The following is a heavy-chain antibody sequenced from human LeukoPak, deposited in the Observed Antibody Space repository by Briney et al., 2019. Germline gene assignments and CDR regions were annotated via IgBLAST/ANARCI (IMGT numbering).Heavy chain of an antibody. CDR2: INHSGST. D-gene: IGHD6-13*01. Sequence: SETLSLTCAVYGGSFSGYYWSWIRQPPGKGLEWIGEINHSGSTNYNPSLKSRVTISVDTSKNQFSLKLSSVTAADTAVYYCARADAWQQLVSDDAFDIWGQGTMVTVSS. CDR3: ARADAWQQLVSDDAFDI. CDR1: GGSFSGYY. J-gene: IGHJ3*02. V-gene: IGHV4-34*01.